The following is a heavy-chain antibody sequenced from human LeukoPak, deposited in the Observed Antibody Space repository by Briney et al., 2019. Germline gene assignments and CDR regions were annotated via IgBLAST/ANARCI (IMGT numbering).Heavy chain of an antibody. D-gene: IGHD6-13*01. CDR2: INAGNGNT. V-gene: IGHV1-3*01. Sequence: GASVKVSCKASGYTFTSYAMHWVRQAPGQRLEWMGWINAGNGNTKYSQKFQGRVTITRDTSAGTAYMELSSLRSEDTAVYYCARGEQQLVRRYFDYWGQGTLVTVSS. CDR3: ARGEQQLVRRYFDY. J-gene: IGHJ4*02. CDR1: GYTFTSYA.